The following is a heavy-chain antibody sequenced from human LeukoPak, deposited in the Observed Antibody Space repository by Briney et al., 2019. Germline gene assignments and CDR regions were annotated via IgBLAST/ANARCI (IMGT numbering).Heavy chain of an antibody. CDR1: GASISSDSNY. D-gene: IGHD3-3*02. CDR2: IYHTGST. J-gene: IGHJ5*01. Sequence: SETLSLTCTVSGASISSDSNYWAWVRQPPGKGLQWIESIYHTGSTFYNPSLMSRVSISIDSSKNQFSLKLSSVTVADTALYYCARDISISWFYSWGQGTLVSVSS. V-gene: IGHV4-39*07. CDR3: ARDISISWFYS.